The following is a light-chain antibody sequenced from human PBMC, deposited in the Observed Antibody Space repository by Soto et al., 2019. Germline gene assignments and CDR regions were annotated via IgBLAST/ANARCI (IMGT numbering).Light chain of an antibody. CDR2: RSD. Sequence: QLVLTQPPSTSATPGQRVTISCSGSSSNIGSNYVFWYQQLPGTAPKLLVYRSDQRPSGVPDRFSGSKSGTSASLAIRGLRSEDEADDYCAGWDDNLSGVGFGGGTQLPVL. CDR3: AGWDDNLSGVG. J-gene: IGLJ2*01. CDR1: SSNIGSNY. V-gene: IGLV1-47*01.